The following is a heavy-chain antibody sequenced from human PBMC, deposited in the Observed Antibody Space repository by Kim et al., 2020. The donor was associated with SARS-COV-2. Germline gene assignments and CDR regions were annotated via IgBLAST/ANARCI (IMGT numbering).Heavy chain of an antibody. CDR2: IYSTGST. Sequence: SETLSLTCTVSGGSISSGSYYWSWVRQPAGKGLEWIGRIYSTGSTNFNPSLKSRVTISIDTSKNQFSLQLTSVTAADTAVYYCARVYFDSSGYYKIFDYWSQGTLVTVSS. CDR3: ARVYFDSSGYYKIFDY. CDR1: GGSISSGSYY. J-gene: IGHJ4*02. V-gene: IGHV4-61*02. D-gene: IGHD3-22*01.